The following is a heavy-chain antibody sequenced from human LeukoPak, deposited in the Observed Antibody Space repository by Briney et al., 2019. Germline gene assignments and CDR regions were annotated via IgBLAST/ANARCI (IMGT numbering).Heavy chain of an antibody. D-gene: IGHD2-15*01. Sequence: GGSLRLSCAASGFTVSSNYMSWVRKAPGKGLEWVSVIYSGGSTYYAHSVKGRFTISRDDSKNTVHLQMNSLRAEDTAVYYCARTPGYCSGGSCYSGHYYGMDVWGKGTTVTVSS. CDR3: ARTPGYCSGGSCYSGHYYGMDV. V-gene: IGHV3-53*01. CDR2: IYSGGST. CDR1: GFTVSSNY. J-gene: IGHJ6*04.